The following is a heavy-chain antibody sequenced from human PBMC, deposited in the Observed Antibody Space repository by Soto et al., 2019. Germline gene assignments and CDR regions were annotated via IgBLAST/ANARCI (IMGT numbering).Heavy chain of an antibody. CDR1: GFTFSNYG. V-gene: IGHV3-33*01. J-gene: IGHJ6*02. Sequence: QVQLVESGGGVVQPGRSLRLSCAASGFTFSNYGMHWVRQAPGKGLEWVAVTWYDGSKTYYADSVKGRFTISRDNSKNTLYLQMNSLRAEDTAVYYCARDAPITIFGVVPGGMDVWGQGTTVTVSS. CDR3: ARDAPITIFGVVPGGMDV. CDR2: TWYDGSKT. D-gene: IGHD3-3*01.